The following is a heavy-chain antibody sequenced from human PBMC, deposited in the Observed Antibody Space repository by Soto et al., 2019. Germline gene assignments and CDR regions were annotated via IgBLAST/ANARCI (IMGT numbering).Heavy chain of an antibody. CDR2: IIPIFGTA. J-gene: IGHJ6*02. D-gene: IGHD2-15*01. CDR1: GGTFSSYA. V-gene: IGHV1-69*06. Sequence: QVQLVQSGAEVKKPGSSVKVSCKASGGTFSSYAISWVRQAPGQGLEWMGGIIPIFGTASYAQKFQGRVTITADKSTSTAYMELSSLRSEDTAVYYCARDDRYCSGGSCSPRGYYYYGMDVWGQGTTVTVSS. CDR3: ARDDRYCSGGSCSPRGYYYYGMDV.